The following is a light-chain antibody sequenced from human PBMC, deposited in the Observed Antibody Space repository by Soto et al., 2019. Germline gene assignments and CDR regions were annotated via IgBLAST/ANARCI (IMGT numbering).Light chain of an antibody. J-gene: IGKJ4*01. Sequence: EIVLTQSPGTLSLSPGERATLSCRASQSVSSSYLAWHQQKPGQAPRLLIYGASNRATGIPDRFSGGGSGTDFTLTISRLEPEDFAVYYCQQFSSYPLTFGGGTKVDIK. CDR1: QSVSSSY. V-gene: IGKV3-20*01. CDR2: GAS. CDR3: QQFSSYPLT.